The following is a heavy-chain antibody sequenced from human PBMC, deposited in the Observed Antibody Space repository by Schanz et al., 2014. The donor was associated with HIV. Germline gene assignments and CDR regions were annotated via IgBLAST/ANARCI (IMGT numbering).Heavy chain of an antibody. D-gene: IGHD2-8*01. V-gene: IGHV3-7*01. Sequence: EVQLVESGGCLVQPGGSLRLSCAVSGFTFTNYWMSWVRQAPGKGLEWVANINQDGSVKYYVDSVKGRFTISRDNAKNSLYLQMDSLRDEDTAVYYCAPRANNWGQGTQVTVSS. CDR3: APRANN. CDR1: GFTFTNYW. CDR2: INQDGSVK. J-gene: IGHJ4*02.